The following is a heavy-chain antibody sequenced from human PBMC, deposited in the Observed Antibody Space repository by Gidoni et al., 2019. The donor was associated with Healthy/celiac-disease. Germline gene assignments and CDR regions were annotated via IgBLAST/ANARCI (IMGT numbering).Heavy chain of an antibody. D-gene: IGHD3-3*01. CDR2: INHSGST. CDR1: GGSFSGYY. CDR3: ARGQLRRWSGPEAYYFDY. Sequence: QVQLQQWGAGLLKPSETLSLTCAVYGGSFSGYYWSWIRQPPGKGLEWIGEINHSGSTNYNPSLKSRVTISVDTSKNQFSLKLSSVTAADTAVYYCARGQLRRWSGPEAYYFDYWGQGTLVTVSS. V-gene: IGHV4-34*01. J-gene: IGHJ4*02.